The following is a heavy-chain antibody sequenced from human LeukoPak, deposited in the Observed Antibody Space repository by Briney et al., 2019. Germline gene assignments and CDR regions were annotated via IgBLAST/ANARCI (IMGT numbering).Heavy chain of an antibody. CDR2: IYHSGST. CDR3: AALVFEATIAHGAFDI. J-gene: IGHJ3*02. V-gene: IGHV4-38-2*02. D-gene: IGHD5-24*01. Sequence: SETLSLTCTVSGYSISSGYYWGWIRQPPGKGLEWIGSIYHSGSTYYNPSLKSRVTISVDTSKNQFSLKLSSVTAADTAVYYCAALVFEATIAHGAFDIWGQGTMVTVSS. CDR1: GYSISSGYY.